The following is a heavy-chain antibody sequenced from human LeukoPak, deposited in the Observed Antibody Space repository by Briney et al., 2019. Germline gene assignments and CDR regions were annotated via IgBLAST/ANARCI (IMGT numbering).Heavy chain of an antibody. J-gene: IGHJ4*02. V-gene: IGHV3-74*01. CDR1: GFTFNSYW. D-gene: IGHD3-16*01. Sequence: PGGSLRLSCAASGFTFNSYWMHWVRQAPGKGLVWVSRINSDGSSTSYADSVKGRFTISRDNAKNTLYLQMNSLKTEDTAVYYCTTHRGEWVVDFRGQGSLVTVSS. CDR3: TTHRGEWVVDF. CDR2: INSDGSST.